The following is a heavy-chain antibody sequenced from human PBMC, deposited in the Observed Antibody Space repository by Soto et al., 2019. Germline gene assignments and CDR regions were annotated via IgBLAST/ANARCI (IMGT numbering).Heavy chain of an antibody. CDR3: GTDYYDSRGYYYDPDV. D-gene: IGHD3-22*01. CDR1: GFTFSSYW. V-gene: IGHV3-74*01. CDR2: IKSDGSST. Sequence: PGGSLRLSCAASGFTFSSYWMHWVRQAPGKGLVWVSGIKSDGSSTSYADSGKGRFTISRDNAKNTLYLQMSSLRDEDTAVYYWGTDYYDSRGYYYDPDVWGQGTMVTVSS. J-gene: IGHJ3*01.